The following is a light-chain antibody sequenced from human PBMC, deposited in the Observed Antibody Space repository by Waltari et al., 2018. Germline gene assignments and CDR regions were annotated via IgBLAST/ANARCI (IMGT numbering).Light chain of an antibody. Sequence: DIQMTQSPSSLSASVGDRVSITCRASQGISNYLAWYQQKPGKVPKLLIHAVSTLQSGVPSRFSGSGSGTDFTLTISSLQPEDVATYYCQKYNNAPRTFGQGTKVEIK. J-gene: IGKJ1*01. CDR2: AVS. CDR3: QKYNNAPRT. V-gene: IGKV1-27*01. CDR1: QGISNY.